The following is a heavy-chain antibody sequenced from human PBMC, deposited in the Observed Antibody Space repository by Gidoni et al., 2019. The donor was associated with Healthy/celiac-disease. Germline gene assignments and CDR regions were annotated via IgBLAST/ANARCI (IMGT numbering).Heavy chain of an antibody. CDR1: GGSISSYS. CDR2: IYYSGST. Sequence: QVQLQESGPGLVKPSETLSLTCTVSGGSISSYSWSWIRQPPGKGLEWIGYIYYSGSTNYNPSLKSRVTISVDTSKNQFSLKLSSVTAADTAVYYCARDLAPFYDYVWGSYRHLDAFDIWGQGTMVTVSS. J-gene: IGHJ3*02. CDR3: ARDLAPFYDYVWGSYRHLDAFDI. D-gene: IGHD3-16*02. V-gene: IGHV4-59*01.